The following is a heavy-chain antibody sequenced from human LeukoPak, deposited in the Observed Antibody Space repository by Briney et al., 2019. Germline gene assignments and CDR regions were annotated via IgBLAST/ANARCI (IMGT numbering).Heavy chain of an antibody. Sequence: GASVTVSCKASGYTFTGYYMHWVRQAPGQGLEWMGWINPNSGGTNYAQKFQGRVTMTRDTSISTAYMELSRLRSDDTAVYYCAREQRGYYGSGSYYYYGMDVWGQGTTVTVSS. CDR2: INPNSGGT. J-gene: IGHJ6*02. D-gene: IGHD3-10*01. CDR3: AREQRGYYGSGSYYYYGMDV. CDR1: GYTFTGYY. V-gene: IGHV1-2*02.